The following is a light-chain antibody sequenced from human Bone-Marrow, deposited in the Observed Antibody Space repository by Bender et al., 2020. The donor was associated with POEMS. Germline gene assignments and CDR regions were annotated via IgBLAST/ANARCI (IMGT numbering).Light chain of an antibody. J-gene: IGLJ3*02. CDR2: YDD. CDR1: SSNIGNHG. CDR3: SAWDDSLSGWV. V-gene: IGLV1-36*01. Sequence: QSVVTQPPSLSEAPRQRVTISCSVSSSNIGNHGVNWYQQLPGEAPKLLIYYDDLLTPGVADRFSASTSGTSSSLAISELQSEDEALYYCSAWDDSLSGWVFGGGTKLTVL.